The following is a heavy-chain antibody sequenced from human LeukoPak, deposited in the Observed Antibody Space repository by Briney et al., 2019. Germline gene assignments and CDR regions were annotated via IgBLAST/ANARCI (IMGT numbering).Heavy chain of an antibody. CDR1: GFTFSSYG. V-gene: IGHV3-23*01. J-gene: IGHJ4*02. Sequence: GGSLRLSCAASGFTFSSYGMGWVRQALGKGLEWVSAISGSGGSAYYGDSVKGRFTISRDNSKNTLYLQMNSLRAEDTAVYYCAQYLGYCSHGTCYFTYWGQGTLVTVSS. CDR3: AQYLGYCSHGTCYFTY. D-gene: IGHD2-15*01. CDR2: ISGSGGSA.